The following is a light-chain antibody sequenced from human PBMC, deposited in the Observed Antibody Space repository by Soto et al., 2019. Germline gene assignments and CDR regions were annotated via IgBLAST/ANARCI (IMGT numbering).Light chain of an antibody. V-gene: IGKV1-5*03. CDR3: QQYNGYSRT. CDR2: EAS. Sequence: DIQMTQSPSTLSASVGDRITITCRASQSISTSLAWYQQKPGIAPKLLIYEASSLMSGVPSRFSGSGSRTEFSLTISSLQPDDFATYYCQQYNGYSRTFGQGTKVEIK. J-gene: IGKJ1*01. CDR1: QSISTS.